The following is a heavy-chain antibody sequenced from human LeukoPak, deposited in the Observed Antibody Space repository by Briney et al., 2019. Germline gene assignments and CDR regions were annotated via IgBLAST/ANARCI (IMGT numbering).Heavy chain of an antibody. CDR3: ARRSCSGGTCYESRGWFDS. V-gene: IGHV3-23*01. CDR1: GFTFSSYG. D-gene: IGHD2-15*01. J-gene: IGHJ5*01. CDR2: ISGSGGST. Sequence: PGGSLRLSCAASGFTFSSYGMSWVRQAPGKGLEWVSAISGSGGSTYYADSVKGRFTISRDNSKNTLYLQMNSLRAEDTAVYYCARRSCSGGTCYESRGWFDSWGQGTLVTVSS.